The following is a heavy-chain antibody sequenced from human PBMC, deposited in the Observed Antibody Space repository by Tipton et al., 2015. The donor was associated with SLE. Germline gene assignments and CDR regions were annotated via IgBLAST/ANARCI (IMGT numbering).Heavy chain of an antibody. CDR3: ARQGREARTTSTWDYYMDV. CDR2: IYYSGSS. V-gene: IGHV4-39*07. CDR1: GGSVTNGHYY. J-gene: IGHJ6*03. D-gene: IGHD1-7*01. Sequence: TLSLTCTVSGGSVTNGHYYWSWIRQTPGKGLEWIGSIYYSGSSDYNPSLKSRITISVDTSKNQFSLNVSSVTAADTAVYYCARQGREARTTSTWDYYMDVWGKGTTVTVSS.